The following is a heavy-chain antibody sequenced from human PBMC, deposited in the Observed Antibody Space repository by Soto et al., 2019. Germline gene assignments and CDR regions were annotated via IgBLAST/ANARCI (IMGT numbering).Heavy chain of an antibody. V-gene: IGHV1-18*01. D-gene: IGHD3-22*01. Sequence: LVKRSCKASGYTFTRYGISWVSQAPGQGLEWMGWISAYNGNTNYAQKLQGRVTMTTDTQKNQFSLQLSSVTVADTVFYYCAGGGSIVVATRRLLDVCGNWTTVTVSS. CDR2: ISAYNGNT. J-gene: IGHJ6*03. CDR1: GYTFTRYG. CDR3: AGGGSIVVATRRLLDV.